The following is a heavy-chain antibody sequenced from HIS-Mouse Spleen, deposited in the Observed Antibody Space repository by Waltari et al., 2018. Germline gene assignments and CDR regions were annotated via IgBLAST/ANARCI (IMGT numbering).Heavy chain of an antibody. Sequence: EVQLVESGGGLVQPGGSLRLSCAASGFTFSSYWMHWVRQAPGKGLVGVSRINSDGSSTSYADSVKGRFTISRDNAKNTLYLQMNSLRAEDTAVYYCARAGGNPPPQLYAFDIWGQGTMVTVSS. CDR3: ARAGGNPPPQLYAFDI. J-gene: IGHJ3*02. CDR2: INSDGSST. V-gene: IGHV3-74*01. CDR1: GFTFSSYW. D-gene: IGHD2-8*01.